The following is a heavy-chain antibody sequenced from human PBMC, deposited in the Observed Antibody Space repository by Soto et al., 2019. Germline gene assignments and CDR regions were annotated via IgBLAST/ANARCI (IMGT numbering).Heavy chain of an antibody. CDR3: ARDGTPLIYCSGGSCSGHDAFDI. CDR1: GYTFTSYG. V-gene: IGHV1-18*04. J-gene: IGHJ3*02. Sequence: ASVKVSCKASGYTFTSYGISWVRQAPGQGLEWMGWISAYNGNTNYAQKLQGRVTMTTDTSRSTAYMELRSLRSDDTAVYYCARDGTPLIYCSGGSCSGHDAFDIWGQGTIVTVSS. D-gene: IGHD2-15*01. CDR2: ISAYNGNT.